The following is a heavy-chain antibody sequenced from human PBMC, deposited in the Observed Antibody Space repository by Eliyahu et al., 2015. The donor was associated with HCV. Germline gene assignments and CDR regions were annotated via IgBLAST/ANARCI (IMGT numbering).Heavy chain of an antibody. J-gene: IGHJ4*02. CDR2: ITPMFGTA. CDR1: GGTFSRYS. D-gene: IGHD2-15*01. CDR3: AREGGDYCSGGNCFFLY. V-gene: IGHV1-69*01. Sequence: EVKKSGSSVKVSCKASGGTFSRYSVSWVRQTPPGQGLEWMGGITPMFGTAKYAQKFQDRITITADESTNTAYMEMRSLRSEDTAVYYCAREGGDYCSGGNCFFLYWGQGTLVSVSS.